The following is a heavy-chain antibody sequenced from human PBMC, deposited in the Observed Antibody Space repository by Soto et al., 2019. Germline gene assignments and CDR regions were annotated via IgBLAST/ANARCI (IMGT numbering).Heavy chain of an antibody. CDR2: IYHSGST. J-gene: IGHJ4*02. CDR3: ARDSLAVAGTTKFGEYIFNH. D-gene: IGHD6-19*01. Sequence: SETLSLTCAVSGGSISSSNWWSWVRQPPGKGLEWIGEIYHSGSTNYNPSLKSRVTISVDKSKNQFSLKLSSVTAADTAVYYCARDSLAVAGTTKFGEYIFNHWGQGTLVTVSS. CDR1: GGSISSSNW. V-gene: IGHV4-4*02.